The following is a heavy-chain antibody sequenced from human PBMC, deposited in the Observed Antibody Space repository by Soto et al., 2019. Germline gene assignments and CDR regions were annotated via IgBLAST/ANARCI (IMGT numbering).Heavy chain of an antibody. CDR2: INHSGST. CDR1: GGSFSGYY. Sequence: SETLSLTCAVYGGSFSGYYWSWIRQPPGKGLEWIGEINHSGSTNYNPSLKSRVTISVDTSKNQFSLKLSSVTAADTAVYYCARGSIPRVFCSGGSCRYNWFDPWGQGTLVTVSS. V-gene: IGHV4-34*01. CDR3: ARGSIPRVFCSGGSCRYNWFDP. J-gene: IGHJ5*02. D-gene: IGHD2-15*01.